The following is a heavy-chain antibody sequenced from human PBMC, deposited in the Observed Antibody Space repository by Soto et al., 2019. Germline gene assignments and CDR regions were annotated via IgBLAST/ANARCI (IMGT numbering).Heavy chain of an antibody. D-gene: IGHD3-10*02. V-gene: IGHV1-2*02. CDR2: INPKFGDT. J-gene: IGHJ6*02. Sequence: QVQLVQSGAEVKEPGDSVRVSCEASGYTFTAYYIHRVRQAPGQGLEWMGWINPKFGDTTYAQDFQGRVSMTRDMSISTVYMELSRLTSDDTAIYYCARNMDYYYGRGSGNGHGVWGQGTTVTVFS. CDR1: GYTFTAYY. CDR3: ARNMDYYYGRGSGNGHGV.